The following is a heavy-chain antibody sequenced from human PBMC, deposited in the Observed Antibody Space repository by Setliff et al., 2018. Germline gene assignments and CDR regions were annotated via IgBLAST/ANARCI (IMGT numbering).Heavy chain of an antibody. D-gene: IGHD3-9*01. J-gene: IGHJ4*02. CDR2: IWYDGINK. Sequence: GGSLRLSCAASGFIFSNYGMHWVRQAPGKGLEWVAVIWYDGINKYYADSVKGRFTISRDISKNTLYLQMNSLRAEDTAVYYCARISGNDDILTGYSVGYYFDYWGQGTLVTVSS. V-gene: IGHV3-33*01. CDR3: ARISGNDDILTGYSVGYYFDY. CDR1: GFIFSNYG.